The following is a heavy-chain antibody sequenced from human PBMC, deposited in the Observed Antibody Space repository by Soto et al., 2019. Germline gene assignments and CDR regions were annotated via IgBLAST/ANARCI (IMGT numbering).Heavy chain of an antibody. CDR2: IWYDGSNK. Sequence: QVQLVESGGGVVQPGRSLRLSCAASGFTFSSYGMHWVRQAPGKGLEWVAVIWYDGSNKYYADSVKGRFTISRDNSKNTLYLQMNSLRAEDTAVYYCARDSLVSVWPHDAFDIWGQGTMVTVSS. V-gene: IGHV3-33*01. D-gene: IGHD6-6*01. CDR3: ARDSLVSVWPHDAFDI. CDR1: GFTFSSYG. J-gene: IGHJ3*02.